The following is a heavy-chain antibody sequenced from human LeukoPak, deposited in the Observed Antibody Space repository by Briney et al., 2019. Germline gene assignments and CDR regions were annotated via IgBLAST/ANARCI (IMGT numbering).Heavy chain of an antibody. CDR3: ARAGCSSTSCRLGY. J-gene: IGHJ4*02. CDR2: INHSGST. V-gene: IGHV4-34*01. D-gene: IGHD2-2*01. Sequence: TETLSLICAVYGGYFSGYYWSWIRQPPRKGLERIGEINHSGSTNYNPSLKSRVTISVDTSKNQFSLKLSSVTAADTAVYYCARAGCSSTSCRLGYWGQGTLVTVSS. CDR1: GGYFSGYY.